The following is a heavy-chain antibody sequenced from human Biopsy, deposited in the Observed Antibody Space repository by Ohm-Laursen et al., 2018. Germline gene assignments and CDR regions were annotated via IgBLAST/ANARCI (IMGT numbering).Heavy chain of an antibody. D-gene: IGHD2-21*01. CDR1: GGSIYNFF. J-gene: IGHJ6*02. CDR2: IYYSGST. V-gene: IGHV4-59*01. Sequence: SDTLSLTCTVSGGSIYNFFWSWIRQPPGKGLEWIGYIYYSGSTNYNPSLKSRVTISLDTSKNQFSLELSSVIPSDTAVYYCAIDRVPRRGVMPVYYYGMDVWGQGSTVTVSS. CDR3: AIDRVPRRGVMPVYYYGMDV.